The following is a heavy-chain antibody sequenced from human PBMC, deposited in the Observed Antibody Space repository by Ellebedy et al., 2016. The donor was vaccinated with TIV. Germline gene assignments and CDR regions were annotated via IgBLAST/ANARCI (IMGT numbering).Heavy chain of an antibody. CDR1: GGSVSSTRYY. CDR3: ASLRNDFGDYVGY. CDR2: VYYSGSP. Sequence: MPSETLSLTCSVSGGSVSSTRYYWAWIRQPPGKGLEWIGSVYYSGSPYYNPSFKSRVTLSADTSKNHFSLNLRTVTAADTAVYYCASLRNDFGDYVGYWGQGTLVTVSS. V-gene: IGHV4-39*02. J-gene: IGHJ4*02. D-gene: IGHD4-17*01.